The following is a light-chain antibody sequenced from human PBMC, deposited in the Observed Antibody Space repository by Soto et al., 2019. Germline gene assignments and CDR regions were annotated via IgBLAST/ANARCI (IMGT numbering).Light chain of an antibody. CDR1: QSVSSNY. CDR2: GAS. CDR3: QQYGSSPWT. V-gene: IGKV3-20*01. Sequence: EIGLTQSPRTLSLSPGESATLSCRASQSVSSNYLAWYQQKPGQAPRLLIYGASTRATGIPDRFSGSGSGTDFTLTISRLEPEDFAVYYCQQYGSSPWTFGQGTKVDIK. J-gene: IGKJ1*01.